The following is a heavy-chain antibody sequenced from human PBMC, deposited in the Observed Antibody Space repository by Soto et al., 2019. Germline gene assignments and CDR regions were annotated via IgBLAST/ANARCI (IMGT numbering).Heavy chain of an antibody. J-gene: IGHJ6*02. CDR3: ARVFPGLWCSRGMDV. CDR2: INHSGST. CDR1: GGSFSGYY. D-gene: IGHD2-8*01. Sequence: SETLSLTCAVYGGSFSGYYWSWIRQPPGKGLEWIGEINHSGSTNYNPSLKSRVTISVDTSKNQFSLKLSSVTAADTAVYYCARVFPGLWCSRGMDVWGQGTTITVSS. V-gene: IGHV4-34*01.